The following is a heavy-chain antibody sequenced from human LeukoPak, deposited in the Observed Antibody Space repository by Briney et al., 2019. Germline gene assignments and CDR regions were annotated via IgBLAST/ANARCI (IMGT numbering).Heavy chain of an antibody. V-gene: IGHV1-8*03. D-gene: IGHD3-3*01. CDR3: ARARAYYDFWSGYDAFDI. Sequence: ASVKVSCKASGYTFTSYDINWVRQATGQGLEWMGWMNPNSGNTGYAQKFQGRVTITRNTSISTAYMELSSLRSEDTAVYYCARARAYYDFWSGYDAFDIWGQGTMVTVSS. CDR2: MNPNSGNT. CDR1: GYTFTSYD. J-gene: IGHJ3*02.